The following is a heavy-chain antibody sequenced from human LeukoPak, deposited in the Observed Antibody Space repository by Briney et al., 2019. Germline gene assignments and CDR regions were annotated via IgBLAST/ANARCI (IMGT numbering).Heavy chain of an antibody. Sequence: GGSLRLSCAASGFTVSSNYMSWVRQAPGKGLEWVAVISYDGSNKYYADSVKGRFTISRDNSKNTLYLQMNSLRAEDTAVYYCARDGRYSSSWHQYYYYMDVWGKGTTVTVSS. D-gene: IGHD6-13*01. CDR2: ISYDGSNK. CDR1: GFTVSSNY. CDR3: ARDGRYSSSWHQYYYYMDV. J-gene: IGHJ6*03. V-gene: IGHV3-30-3*01.